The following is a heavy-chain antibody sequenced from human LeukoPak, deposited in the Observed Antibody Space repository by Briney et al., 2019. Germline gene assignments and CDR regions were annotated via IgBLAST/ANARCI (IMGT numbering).Heavy chain of an antibody. CDR3: AREDVTSDDDAFDI. J-gene: IGHJ3*02. CDR2: IHSSGST. V-gene: IGHV4-59*01. CDR1: GGTISSYY. D-gene: IGHD1-26*01. Sequence: SETLSLTCTVSGGTISSYYWNWIRQPPGKGLEWIGYIHSSGSTKYNPSLKSRVTISVDTSKNQFSLKVSSVTAADTGVYYCAREDVTSDDDAFDIWGQGTMVTVSS.